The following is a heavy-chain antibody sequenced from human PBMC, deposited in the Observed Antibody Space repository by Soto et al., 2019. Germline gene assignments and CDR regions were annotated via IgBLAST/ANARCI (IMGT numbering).Heavy chain of an antibody. Sequence: VQLLESGGGLVQPGGSLRLSCAASGFSFSSYAMVWVRQAPGKGLEWVSVISARGGSSYFADSVKGRFTISRDNSKNVLSLEMNSLRADDTAIYFCAKGSIEYSASVDNWGQGTLVLVPS. D-gene: IGHD5-12*01. V-gene: IGHV3-23*01. CDR1: GFSFSSYA. J-gene: IGHJ4*02. CDR2: ISARGGSS. CDR3: AKGSIEYSASVDN.